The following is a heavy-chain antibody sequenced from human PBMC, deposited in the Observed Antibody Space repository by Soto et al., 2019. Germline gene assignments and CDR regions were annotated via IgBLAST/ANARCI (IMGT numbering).Heavy chain of an antibody. V-gene: IGHV3-21*01. CDR3: ASARVVAILPDIY. J-gene: IGHJ4*02. CDR2: IDSGSSTI. D-gene: IGHD2-21*01. Sequence: PGGSLRLSCAASGFTFSSYWMHWVRQAPGKGLEWVASIDSGSSTIHYAESMKGRFTISRDNAKKSLYLQMNSLRAEDTAVYYCASARVVAILPDIYWGQGTLVTVSS. CDR1: GFTFSSYW.